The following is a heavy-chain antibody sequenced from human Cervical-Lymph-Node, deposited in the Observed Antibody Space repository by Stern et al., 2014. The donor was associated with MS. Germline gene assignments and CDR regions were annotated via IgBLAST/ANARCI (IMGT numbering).Heavy chain of an antibody. D-gene: IGHD2-15*01. CDR3: ATRRGCSGGSCSSRSLDY. CDR2: INPKSGVT. V-gene: IGHV1-2*02. J-gene: IGHJ4*02. CDR1: GYTFTAYN. Sequence: VQLVESGADVKKPGASVKVSCKASGYTFTAYNMHWLRQAPGQALEWMGGINPKSGVTNYAQKFQDRVTMTRDTSISTVYMELSRLRSNDTAMYYCATRRGCSGGSCSSRSLDYWGQGTLGTVSS.